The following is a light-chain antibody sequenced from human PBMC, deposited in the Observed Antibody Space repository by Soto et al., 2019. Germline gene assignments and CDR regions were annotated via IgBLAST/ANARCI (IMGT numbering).Light chain of an antibody. V-gene: IGLV2-14*01. Sequence: QSALTQPASVSGSPGQSITISCTGTSGDIGGYNYVSWYQQHPGKAPKLLISEVTNRPSGVSNRFSGSKSGNTASLTVSGLQAADEADYFCKSYAGSNTYVFGSGTKVTVL. CDR3: KSYAGSNTYV. J-gene: IGLJ1*01. CDR1: SGDIGGYNY. CDR2: EVT.